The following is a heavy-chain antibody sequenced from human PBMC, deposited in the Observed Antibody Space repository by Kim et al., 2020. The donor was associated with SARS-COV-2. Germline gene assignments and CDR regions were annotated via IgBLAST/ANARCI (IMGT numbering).Heavy chain of an antibody. J-gene: IGHJ5*02. CDR1: GFSFSDYY. Sequence: GGSLRLSCAASGFSFSDYYMSWIRQAPGKGLEWVSYINSNGSNIYYAYSVKGRFTISRDNAKNSLYLQMNSLRVEDTAVYYCARSTVTGYNWFDPCGQGT. CDR3: ARSTVTGYNWFDP. D-gene: IGHD6-19*01. CDR2: INSNGSNI. V-gene: IGHV3-11*04.